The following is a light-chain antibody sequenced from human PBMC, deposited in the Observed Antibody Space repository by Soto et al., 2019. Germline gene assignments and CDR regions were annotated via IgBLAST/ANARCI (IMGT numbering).Light chain of an antibody. J-gene: IGKJ1*01. Sequence: EIVLTQSPGTLSLSPGEGATLSCRASQSVRYNYLAWYQQKPGQAPRLLIYGASSRATGITDRFSGSGSGTDFTLTISRLEPEDFAVYYCQQYGSSWTFGQGTKVDIK. CDR2: GAS. V-gene: IGKV3-20*01. CDR1: QSVRYNY. CDR3: QQYGSSWT.